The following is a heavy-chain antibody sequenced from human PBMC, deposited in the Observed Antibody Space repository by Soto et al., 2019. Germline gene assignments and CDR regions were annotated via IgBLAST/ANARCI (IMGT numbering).Heavy chain of an antibody. CDR1: GGSIIDLHLYY. J-gene: IGHJ4*02. CDR3: ARRRHGYFDS. CDR2: ISYDGGT. V-gene: IGHV4-39*01. Sequence: QLQLQESGPGLVKPSETLSLTCTVSGGSIIDLHLYYWAWLRQSPGKGLEWLATISYDGGTFYSQSLESRVTMSVDTSTNQFSVKLSSVTATDTAVYYCARRRHGYFDSWGQGSMVTVSS.